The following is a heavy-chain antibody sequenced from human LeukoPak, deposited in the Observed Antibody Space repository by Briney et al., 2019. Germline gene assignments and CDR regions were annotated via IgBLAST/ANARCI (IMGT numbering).Heavy chain of an antibody. CDR2: ISYDGSNK. D-gene: IGHD3-3*01. CDR1: GFTFSSYG. V-gene: IGHV3-30*18. Sequence: SGGSLRLSCAASGFTFSSYGMHWVRQAPGKGLEWVAVISYDGSNKYYADSVKGRFTISRDNSKNTLYLQMNSLRAEDTAVYYCAKDLTYYDFWSGYYPDYWGQGTLVTVSS. J-gene: IGHJ4*02. CDR3: AKDLTYYDFWSGYYPDY.